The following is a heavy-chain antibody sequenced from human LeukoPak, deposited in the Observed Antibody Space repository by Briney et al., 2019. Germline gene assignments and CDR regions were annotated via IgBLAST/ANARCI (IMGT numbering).Heavy chain of an antibody. CDR3: ARDNRRLRQFDY. CDR2: IYYSGST. J-gene: IGHJ4*02. D-gene: IGHD4-17*01. V-gene: IGHV4-59*01. CDR1: GGSISSYY. Sequence: SETLSLTCTVSGGSISSYYWSWIRQPPGKGLEWIGYIYYSGSTYYNPSLKSRVTISVDTSKNQFSLKLSSVTAADTAVYYCARDNRRLRQFDYWGQGTLVTVSS.